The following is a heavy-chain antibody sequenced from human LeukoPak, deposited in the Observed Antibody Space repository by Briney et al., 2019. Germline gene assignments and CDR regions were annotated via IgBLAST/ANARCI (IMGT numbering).Heavy chain of an antibody. CDR2: IRYDGSNK. CDR3: ARDYYGSGSYFDY. J-gene: IGHJ4*02. CDR1: GFTFSSYG. Sequence: GGSLRLSCAASGFTFSSYGMHWVRQAPGKGLEWVAFIRYDGSNKYYADSVKGRFTISRDNAKNSLYLQMNSLRAEDTAVYYCARDYYGSGSYFDYWGQGTLVTVSS. V-gene: IGHV3-30*02. D-gene: IGHD3-10*01.